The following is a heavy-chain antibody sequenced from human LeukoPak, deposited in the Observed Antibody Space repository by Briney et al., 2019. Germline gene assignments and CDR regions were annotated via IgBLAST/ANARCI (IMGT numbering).Heavy chain of an antibody. CDR2: ISSDGGST. Sequence: GGSLRLSCSASGFIFRKYAIHWVRQAPGKGLEYVSAISSDGGSTYYADSVKGRFTISRENSRNTLHLQMGSLRAEDTAVYYCVKDRDDYGSGSYYSYYGMDVWGQGTTVTVS. J-gene: IGHJ6*02. CDR3: VKDRDDYGSGSYYSYYGMDV. CDR1: GFIFRKYA. V-gene: IGHV3-64D*06. D-gene: IGHD3-10*01.